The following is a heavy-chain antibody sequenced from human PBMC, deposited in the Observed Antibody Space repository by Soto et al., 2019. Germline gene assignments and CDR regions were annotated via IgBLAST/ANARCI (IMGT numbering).Heavy chain of an antibody. Sequence: QVQLQESGPGLVKPSQTLSLTCTVSFGSISSGDSYWSWIRQPPGKGLEWIGYIFYSGSTYYNPSLKRRVTIEIDAPENHSSLKLSSVTAADTAVYYRASSHDYGGSSKWVDYWGQGTLVTVSS. V-gene: IGHV4-30-4*01. D-gene: IGHD4-17*01. CDR3: ASSHDYGGSSKWVDY. CDR1: FGSISSGDSY. J-gene: IGHJ4*02. CDR2: IFYSGST.